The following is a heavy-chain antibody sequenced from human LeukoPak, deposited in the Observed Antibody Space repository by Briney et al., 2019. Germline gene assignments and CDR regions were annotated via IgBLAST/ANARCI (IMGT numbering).Heavy chain of an antibody. CDR3: AREIVPAAKGNWFDP. J-gene: IGHJ5*02. D-gene: IGHD2-2*01. V-gene: IGHV3-48*04. Sequence: QSGGSLRLSYAASGFTFSSYSMNWVRQAPGKGLEWVSYISSSSSTIYYADSVKGRFTISRDNAKNSLYLQMNSLRAEDTAVYYCAREIVPAAKGNWFDPWGQGTLVTVSS. CDR1: GFTFSSYS. CDR2: ISSSSSTI.